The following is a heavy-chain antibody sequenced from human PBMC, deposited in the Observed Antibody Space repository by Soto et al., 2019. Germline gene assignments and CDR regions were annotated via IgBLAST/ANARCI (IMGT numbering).Heavy chain of an antibody. CDR3: AKTRITSTAATFDP. CDR1: GGSLSTYY. Sequence: KPSETLSLTCTVSGGSLSTYYWSWIRQPPGKGLEWIVYMSYSGSSNYNPSLKSRVTMSVDTSKNQVSLKLSSVTAADTAVYCCAKTRITSTAATFDPWGQGTLVTVSS. J-gene: IGHJ5*02. CDR2: MSYSGSS. V-gene: IGHV4-59*01. D-gene: IGHD1-20*01.